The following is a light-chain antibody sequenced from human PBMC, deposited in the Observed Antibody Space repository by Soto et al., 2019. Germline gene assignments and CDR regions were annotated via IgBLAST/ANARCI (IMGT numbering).Light chain of an antibody. CDR1: QSVTNSY. CDR3: QQYGRSPCLLT. Sequence: EIVLTQSPGTLSLSPGERVTLSCRASQSVTNSYLAWYQQKPGQAPRLLMYDASTRATGIPDRFSGSGSGTDFTLTISRLEPEDFAVYYCQQYGRSPCLLTFGPGTKVDIK. CDR2: DAS. V-gene: IGKV3-20*01. J-gene: IGKJ3*01.